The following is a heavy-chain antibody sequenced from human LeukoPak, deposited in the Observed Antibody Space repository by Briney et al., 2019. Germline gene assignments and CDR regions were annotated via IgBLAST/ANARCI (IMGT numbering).Heavy chain of an antibody. Sequence: PGGFLRLSCAASGFTFSSYSMNWVRQAPGKGLEWVSSISSSSSYIYYADSVKGRFTISRDNAKNSLYLQMNSLRAEDTAVYYCARDYYDSDGYYYLPDYWGQGTLVTVS. CDR1: GFTFSSYS. V-gene: IGHV3-21*01. J-gene: IGHJ4*02. CDR2: ISSSSSYI. D-gene: IGHD3-22*01. CDR3: ARDYYDSDGYYYLPDY.